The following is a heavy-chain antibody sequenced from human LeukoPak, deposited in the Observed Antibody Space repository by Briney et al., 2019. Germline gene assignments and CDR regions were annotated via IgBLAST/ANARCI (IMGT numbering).Heavy chain of an antibody. CDR3: AKDGITGTAYYYYYMDV. D-gene: IGHD1-7*01. CDR2: ISGSGGST. CDR1: GFTFNTYW. J-gene: IGHJ6*03. Sequence: GGSLRLSCAASGFTFNTYWMHWARQAPGKGLEWVSAISGSGGSTYYADSVKGRFTISRDNSKNTLYLQMNSLRAEDTAVYYCAKDGITGTAYYYYYMDVWGKGTTVTVSS. V-gene: IGHV3-23*01.